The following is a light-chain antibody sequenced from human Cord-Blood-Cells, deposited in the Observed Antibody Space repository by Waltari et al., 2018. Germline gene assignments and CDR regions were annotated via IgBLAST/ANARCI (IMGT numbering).Light chain of an antibody. CDR2: DAS. CDR1: QDISNY. V-gene: IGKV1-33*01. CDR3: QQYDNLPPLMYT. Sequence: DNQVTPFSSLLFSSGRNRVTHTFQASQDISNYLNWYQQKPGKAPKLLIYDASNLETGVPSRFSGSGSGTDFTFTISSLQPEDIATYYCQQYDNLPPLMYTFGQGTKLEIK. J-gene: IGKJ2*01.